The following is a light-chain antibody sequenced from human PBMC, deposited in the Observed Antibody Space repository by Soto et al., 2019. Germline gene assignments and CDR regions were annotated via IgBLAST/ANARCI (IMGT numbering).Light chain of an antibody. CDR1: QSVSSSY. Sequence: EIVLTQSPGTLSLSPGERDTLSCRASQSVSSSYLAWYQQKTGQAPRLLIYGASSRATGIPDKFSGSGSGTDFTLTISRLEPEDFAVYYCQQLRTFGQGTKVDIK. CDR3: QQLRT. V-gene: IGKV3-20*01. CDR2: GAS. J-gene: IGKJ1*01.